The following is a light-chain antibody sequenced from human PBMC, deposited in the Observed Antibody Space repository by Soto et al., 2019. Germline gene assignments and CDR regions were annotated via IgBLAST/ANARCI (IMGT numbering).Light chain of an antibody. J-gene: IGKJ5*01. Sequence: EIVLTQSPGTLSLSPGERTTLSCSSSQSVSSSYLAWYQQKPGQAPRLLIYGASSRATGIPDRFRGSGSGTDFTFTISRLQPEDIATYYCQQYENLPTFGQGTRLEI. CDR2: GAS. V-gene: IGKV3-20*01. CDR3: QQYENLPT. CDR1: QSVSSSY.